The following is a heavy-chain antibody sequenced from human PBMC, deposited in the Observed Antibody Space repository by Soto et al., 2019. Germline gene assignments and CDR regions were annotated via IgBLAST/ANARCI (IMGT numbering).Heavy chain of an antibody. J-gene: IGHJ4*02. V-gene: IGHV4-34*01. CDR2: INHSGST. CDR1: GGSFSGYY. Sequence: SETLSLTCVVYGGSFSGYYWSWIRQPPGKGLEWIGEINHSGSTNYNPSLKSRVTISVDTSKNQFSLKLSSVTAADTAVYYCARGQREKWLVPPLYYFDSWGKGTLVTSPQ. D-gene: IGHD6-19*01. CDR3: ARGQREKWLVPPLYYFDS.